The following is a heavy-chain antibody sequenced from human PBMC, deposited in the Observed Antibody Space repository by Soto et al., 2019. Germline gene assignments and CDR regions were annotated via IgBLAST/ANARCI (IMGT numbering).Heavy chain of an antibody. CDR1: GGTFSSYA. D-gene: IGHD3-3*01. CDR2: IIPIFGTA. J-gene: IGHJ6*02. CDR3: ASVKGYDFWSGFPADYYYYGMDV. V-gene: IGHV1-69*13. Sequence: SVKVSCKSSGGTFSSYAISWVRQAPGQGREWMGGIIPIFGTANYAQKFQGRVTITADESTSTAYIELSSLRSEDTAVDYCASVKGYDFWSGFPADYYYYGMDVWGQGTTVTFSS.